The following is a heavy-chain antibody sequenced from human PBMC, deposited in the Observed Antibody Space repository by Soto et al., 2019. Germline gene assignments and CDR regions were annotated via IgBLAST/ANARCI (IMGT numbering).Heavy chain of an antibody. J-gene: IGHJ4*02. CDR1: GFTFSSYS. CDR3: ARDYYDSSGYYSGLDY. Sequence: GGSLRLSCAASGFTFSSYSMNWVRQAPGKGLEWVSYISSSSSTIYYADSVKGRFTISRDNAKNSLYLQMNSLRAEDTVVYYCARDYYDSSGYYSGLDYWGQGTLVTVSS. CDR2: ISSSSSTI. V-gene: IGHV3-48*01. D-gene: IGHD3-22*01.